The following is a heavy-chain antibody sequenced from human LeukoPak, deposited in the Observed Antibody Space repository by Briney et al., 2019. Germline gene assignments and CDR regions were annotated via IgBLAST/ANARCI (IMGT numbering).Heavy chain of an antibody. Sequence: GGSLRLSCTASGFTFCDYAMSWVRQAPGKGLEWVGFIRSKAYGGTTEYAASVKGRFTISRDDSKSIAYLQMNSLKTEDTAVYYCTVGSLEWLFFDDGMDVWGQGTTVTVSS. CDR3: TVGSLEWLFFDDGMDV. CDR2: IRSKAYGGTT. V-gene: IGHV3-49*04. CDR1: GFTFCDYA. J-gene: IGHJ6*02. D-gene: IGHD3-3*01.